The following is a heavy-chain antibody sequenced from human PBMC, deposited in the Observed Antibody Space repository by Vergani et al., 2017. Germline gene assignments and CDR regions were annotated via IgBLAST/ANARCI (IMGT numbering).Heavy chain of an antibody. Sequence: QVQLQESGPRLVRPSQTLSLTCTVSGGSINTGADYWGWIRQPAGKGLEWIGRVYTSGMTNYNPSLKSRVTILVDRSKSQLSLKLTSVTAADTAVYYCARQKDYYMDVWGKGATVTVS. CDR3: ARQKDYYMDV. V-gene: IGHV4-61*02. CDR1: GGSINTGADY. J-gene: IGHJ6*03. CDR2: VYTSGMT.